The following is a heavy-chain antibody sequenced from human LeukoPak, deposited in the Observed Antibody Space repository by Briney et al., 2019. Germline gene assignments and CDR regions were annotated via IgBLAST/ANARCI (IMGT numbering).Heavy chain of an antibody. V-gene: IGHV3-66*01. J-gene: IGHJ3*02. CDR2: IYSGGNT. CDR3: ARDVGFIVGATPGAFDI. CDR1: GFTFSSYW. D-gene: IGHD1-26*01. Sequence: GGSLRLSCAASGFTFSSYWMHWVRQAPGKGLEWVSVIYSGGNTYYADSVKGRFTISRDNTKNTLYLQMNSLRADDTAVYYCARDVGFIVGATPGAFDIWGQGTMVTVSS.